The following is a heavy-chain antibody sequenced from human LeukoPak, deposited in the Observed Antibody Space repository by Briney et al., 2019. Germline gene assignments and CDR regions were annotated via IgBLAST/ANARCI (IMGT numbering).Heavy chain of an antibody. CDR1: GGSISSRSYY. V-gene: IGHV4-61*01. CDR2: IYYSGST. D-gene: IGHD6-13*01. Sequence: SETLSLTCTVSGGSISSRSYYWSWIRQPPGKGLEWLGYIYYSGSTNYNPSLKSRVTISVDTSKNQFSLKLSSVTAADTAVYYCAIRSGYSSSYWFDPWGQGTLVTVSS. J-gene: IGHJ5*02. CDR3: AIRSGYSSSYWFDP.